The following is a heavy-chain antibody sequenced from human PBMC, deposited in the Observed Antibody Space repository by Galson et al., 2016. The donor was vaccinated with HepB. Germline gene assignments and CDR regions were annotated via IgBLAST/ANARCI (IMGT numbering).Heavy chain of an antibody. J-gene: IGHJ4*02. CDR1: GGPSSGYY. CDR3: ARVKRLGRWLWDY. CDR2: VNYSGNT. Sequence: SETLSLTCAVYGGPSSGYYWSWIRQTPGKGLEWIGEVNYSGNTNYNPSLKSRVTISVNTSKNQFSLNLTSVTAANTAMYYCARVKRLGRWLWDYWGQGALVTVSS. D-gene: IGHD4-23*01. V-gene: IGHV4-34*01.